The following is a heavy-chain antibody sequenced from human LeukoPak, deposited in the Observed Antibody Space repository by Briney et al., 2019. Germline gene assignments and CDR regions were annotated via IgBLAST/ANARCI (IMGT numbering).Heavy chain of an antibody. CDR3: ARFGHYDSSGVDP. D-gene: IGHD3-22*01. V-gene: IGHV4-39*01. CDR2: IYYSGST. CDR1: GDSVSTSDYY. Sequence: SETLSLTCTVSGDSVSTSDYYWSWIRQPPGKGLEWIGYIYYSGSTYYNPSLKSRVTISVDTSKNQFSLKLTSVTAADTAVYNCARFGHYDSSGVDPWGQGALVTVSS. J-gene: IGHJ5*02.